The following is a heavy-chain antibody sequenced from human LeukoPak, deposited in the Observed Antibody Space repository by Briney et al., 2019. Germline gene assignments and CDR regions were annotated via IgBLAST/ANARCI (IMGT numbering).Heavy chain of an antibody. CDR2: IKYSGST. V-gene: IGHV4-59*01. CDR3: ATVDGGGYVAY. CDR1: GGSISSYY. J-gene: IGHJ4*02. Sequence: SETLSLTCTVSGGSISSYYWTWIRQPPGKGLEWLGCIKYSGSTKSNSSLKSRMNISIDTSKNQFSLKLSSLTAADTAVYYCATVDGGGYVAYWGQGTLVTVSS. D-gene: IGHD4-23*01.